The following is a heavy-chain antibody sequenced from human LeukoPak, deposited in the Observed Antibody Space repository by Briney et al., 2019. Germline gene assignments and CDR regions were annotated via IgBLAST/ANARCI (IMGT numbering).Heavy chain of an antibody. J-gene: IGHJ3*02. D-gene: IGHD2-15*01. CDR1: GFSFSSYT. Sequence: GGSLRLSCAASGFSFSSYTMHWVRQAPGKGLEWVSGISSGGYSTYYADSVKGRFTISRDNSKNMLYLQMNSLRAEDTAVYYCARGLGYCSGGSCYSDAFDIWGQGTMVTVSS. CDR2: ISSGGYST. CDR3: ARGLGYCSGGSCYSDAFDI. V-gene: IGHV3-23*01.